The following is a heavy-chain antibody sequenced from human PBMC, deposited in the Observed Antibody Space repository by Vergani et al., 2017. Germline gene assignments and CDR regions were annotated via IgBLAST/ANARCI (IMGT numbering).Heavy chain of an antibody. CDR3: AGDRGRHDSMIVGPTGWFDP. CDR1: GGSISSGSYY. J-gene: IGHJ5*02. CDR2: IYTSGST. V-gene: IGHV4-61*02. Sequence: QVQLQESGPGLVKPSQTLSLTCTVSGGSISSGSYYWSWIRQPAGKGLEWIGRIYTSGSTNYNPSLKSRVTISVDTSKNQFSLKLSSVTAADTAVYYGAGDRGRHDSMIVGPTGWFDPWGQGTLVTVSS. D-gene: IGHD3-22*01.